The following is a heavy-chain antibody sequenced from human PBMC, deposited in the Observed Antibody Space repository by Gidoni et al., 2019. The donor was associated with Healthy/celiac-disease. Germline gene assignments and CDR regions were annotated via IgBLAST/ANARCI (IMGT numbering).Heavy chain of an antibody. J-gene: IGHJ6*03. CDR1: GSRFPRSC. CDR2: IYPGDSDT. Sequence: EVQLVQSGAEVKKPAESLKISCKGSGSRFPRSCTGWVRQMPGKGLEWMGIIYPGDSDTRYSPSFQGQVTISADKSISTAYLQWSSLKASDTAMYYCARHGPYQLLPNYYYYYMDVWGKGTTVTVSS. V-gene: IGHV5-51*01. D-gene: IGHD2-2*01. CDR3: ARHGPYQLLPNYYYYYMDV.